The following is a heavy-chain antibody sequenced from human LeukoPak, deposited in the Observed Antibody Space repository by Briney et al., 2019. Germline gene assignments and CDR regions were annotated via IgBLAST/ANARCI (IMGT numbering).Heavy chain of an antibody. Sequence: PSETLSLTCTVSGGSISSSSYYWGWIRQPPGRGLEWIGSIYYSGTTYYSPSLESRVTISVDTSKNQFSLKLSSVTAADTAVYYCISYYDTSGYYSEDYWGQGTLVTVSS. J-gene: IGHJ4*02. CDR1: GGSISSSSYY. D-gene: IGHD3-22*01. V-gene: IGHV4-39*07. CDR3: ISYYDTSGYYSEDY. CDR2: IYYSGTT.